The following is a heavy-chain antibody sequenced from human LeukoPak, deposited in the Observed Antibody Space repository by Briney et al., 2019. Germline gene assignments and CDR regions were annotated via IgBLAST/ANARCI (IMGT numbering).Heavy chain of an antibody. D-gene: IGHD4-17*01. CDR1: GFSSSDFY. Sequence: GGSLRLSCAASGFSSSDFYMSWIRQAPGKGLEWISYISKGPIYTNYAVSVKGRFTISRDNTKNSLYLQMNSLRADDTAVYYCARSPLDSGHSYLPVVDYWGQGALVTVSS. J-gene: IGHJ4*02. CDR2: ISKGPIYT. CDR3: ARSPLDSGHSYLPVVDY. V-gene: IGHV3-11*03.